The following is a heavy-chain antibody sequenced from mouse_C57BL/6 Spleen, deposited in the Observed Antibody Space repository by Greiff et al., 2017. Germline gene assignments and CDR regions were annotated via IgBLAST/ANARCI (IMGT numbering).Heavy chain of an antibody. V-gene: IGHV3-1*01. J-gene: IGHJ1*03. CDR3: ARSDGYYGYLEV. CDR2: ISYSGST. CDR1: GYSITSGYD. Sequence: EVKLQESGPGMVKPSQSLSLTCTVTGYSITSGYDWHWIRHFPGNKLEWMGYISYSGSTNYNPSLKSRISITHDTSKNHFFLKMNSVTTEDTATYYCARSDGYYGYLEVWGTGTTVTVSA. D-gene: IGHD2-3*01.